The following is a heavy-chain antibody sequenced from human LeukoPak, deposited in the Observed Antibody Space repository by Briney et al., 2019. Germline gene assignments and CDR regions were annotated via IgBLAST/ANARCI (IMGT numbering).Heavy chain of an antibody. V-gene: IGHV3-66*01. CDR1: GFTVSSNY. CDR3: ARTIVGAQPDAFDI. J-gene: IGHJ3*02. Sequence: GGSLRLSCAASGFTVSSNYMSWVRQAPGKGLEWVSVIYSGGSTYYAGSVKGRFTISRDNSKNTLYLQMNSLRAEDTAVYYCARTIVGAQPDAFDIWGQGTMVTVSS. D-gene: IGHD1-26*01. CDR2: IYSGGST.